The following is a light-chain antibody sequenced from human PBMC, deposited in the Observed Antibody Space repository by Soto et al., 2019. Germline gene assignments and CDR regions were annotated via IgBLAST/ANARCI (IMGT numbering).Light chain of an antibody. J-gene: IGLJ3*02. V-gene: IGLV1-44*01. CDR3: SAWDASLNAIL. Sequence: QSVLSQPPSASGTPGQRVTISCSGRSSNIGNNIVNWYQQLPGTAPKLLIYNNDQRPSGVPVRFSGSKSGTSASLAISGLQSEDEADYCSAWDASLNAILFGGGTKLTVL. CDR2: NND. CDR1: SSNIGNNI.